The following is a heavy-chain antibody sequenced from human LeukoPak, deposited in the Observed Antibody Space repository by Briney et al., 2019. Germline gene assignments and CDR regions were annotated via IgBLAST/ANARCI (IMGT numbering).Heavy chain of an antibody. D-gene: IGHD2-2*01. CDR3: AKDFCRSTSCKYNWFDP. Sequence: SVKVSCKASGGTFSSYAISWVRQAPGQGLEWMGRIIPILGIANYAQKFQGRVTITADKSTSTAYMELSSLRSEDTAVYYCAKDFCRSTSCKYNWFDPWGQGTLVTVSS. CDR2: IIPILGIA. J-gene: IGHJ5*02. CDR1: GGTFSSYA. V-gene: IGHV1-69*04.